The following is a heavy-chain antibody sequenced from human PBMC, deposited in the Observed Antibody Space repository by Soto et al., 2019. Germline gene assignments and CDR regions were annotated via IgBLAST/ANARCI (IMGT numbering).Heavy chain of an antibody. Sequence: GGSLRLSCAASGFTCSSYAMSWVRQAPGKGLEWVSAISGSGGSTYYADSVKGRFTISRDNSKNTLYLQMNSLRAEDTAVYYCAKDQEDYSNYYYGMDVWGQGTTVTVSS. CDR1: GFTCSSYA. CDR2: ISGSGGST. J-gene: IGHJ6*02. V-gene: IGHV3-23*01. CDR3: AKDQEDYSNYYYGMDV. D-gene: IGHD4-4*01.